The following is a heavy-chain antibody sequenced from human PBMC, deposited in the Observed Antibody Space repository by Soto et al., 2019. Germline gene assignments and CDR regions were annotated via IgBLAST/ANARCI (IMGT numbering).Heavy chain of an antibody. CDR3: ARDLISGYYNDAFDI. Sequence: GGSLRLSCAASGFTFSSYEMNWVRQAPGKGLEWVSYISSSGSTIYYADSVKGRFTISRDNAKNSLYLQMNSLRAEDTVVYYCARDLISGYYNDAFDIWGQGTMVTVSS. CDR1: GFTFSSYE. D-gene: IGHD3-22*01. CDR2: ISSSGSTI. J-gene: IGHJ3*02. V-gene: IGHV3-48*03.